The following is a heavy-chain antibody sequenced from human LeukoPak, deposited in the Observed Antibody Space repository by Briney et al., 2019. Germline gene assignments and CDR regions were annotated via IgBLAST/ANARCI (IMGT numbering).Heavy chain of an antibody. V-gene: IGHV1-24*01. Sequence: ASVKVSCKVSGYTLTELSMHWVRQAPGKGLEWMGGFDPEDGETIYAQKFQGRVTMTEDTSTDTAYMELSSLRSEDTAVYYCATEGGGRYCSSTCCYDNYYGMDVWGQGTTVTVSS. D-gene: IGHD2-2*01. J-gene: IGHJ6*02. CDR1: GYTLTELS. CDR3: ATEGGGRYCSSTCCYDNYYGMDV. CDR2: FDPEDGET.